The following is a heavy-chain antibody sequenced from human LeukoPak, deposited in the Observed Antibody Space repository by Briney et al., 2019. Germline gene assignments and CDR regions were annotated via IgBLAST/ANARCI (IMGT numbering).Heavy chain of an antibody. Sequence: SETLSLTCTVSGGSISSGDYYWSWIRQPPGKGLEWIGYIYYSGSTYYNPSLKSRVTISVDTSKNQFSLKLSSVTAADTAVYYCARVGGGSDFDYWGQGTLVTVSS. CDR1: GGSISSGDYY. CDR2: IYYSGST. CDR3: ARVGGGSDFDY. D-gene: IGHD4-23*01. J-gene: IGHJ4*02. V-gene: IGHV4-30-4*08.